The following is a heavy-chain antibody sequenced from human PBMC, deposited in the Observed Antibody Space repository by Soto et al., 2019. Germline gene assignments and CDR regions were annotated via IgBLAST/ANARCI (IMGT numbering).Heavy chain of an antibody. D-gene: IGHD2-2*01. CDR2: ISSSSSYI. CDR1: GFTFSSYS. Sequence: VQLVESGGGLVKPGGSLRLSCAASGFTFSSYSMNWVRQAPGKGLEWVSSISSSSSYIYYADSVKGRFTISRDNAKNSLYLQMNSLRAEDTAVYYCARDGPSCSSTSCPTHYYYGMDVWGQGTTVTVSS. J-gene: IGHJ6*02. V-gene: IGHV3-21*01. CDR3: ARDGPSCSSTSCPTHYYYGMDV.